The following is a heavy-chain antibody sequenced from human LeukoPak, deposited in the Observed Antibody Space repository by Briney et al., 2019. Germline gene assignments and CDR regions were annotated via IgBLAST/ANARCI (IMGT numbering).Heavy chain of an antibody. V-gene: IGHV3-20*04. J-gene: IGHJ6*03. CDR2: INWNGGSK. D-gene: IGHD6-13*01. CDR1: GFTLDDYG. CDR3: ARKSAANYYYYMDV. Sequence: GGCLRLSCAASGFTLDDYGMRWVRQAPGKGREWVSGINWNGGSKVYADSVKGGFTIYRDNEKNSLYVQMNSQRGEDRAVYYCARKSAANYYYYMDVWGKGTTVTVSS.